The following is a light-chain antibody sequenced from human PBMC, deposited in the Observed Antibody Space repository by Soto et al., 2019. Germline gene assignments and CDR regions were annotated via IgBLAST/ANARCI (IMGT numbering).Light chain of an antibody. CDR1: QSVSRSY. Sequence: EIVLTQSPGTLSLSPGERATLSCRASQSVSRSYLAWYQQKPGQAPRLLVYGASIRATGIPDRFSGSGSGTDLSLTINKVEPEDFAVYYCQQYGDSPPWTFGQGTKVEIK. V-gene: IGKV3-20*01. J-gene: IGKJ1*01. CDR3: QQYGDSPPWT. CDR2: GAS.